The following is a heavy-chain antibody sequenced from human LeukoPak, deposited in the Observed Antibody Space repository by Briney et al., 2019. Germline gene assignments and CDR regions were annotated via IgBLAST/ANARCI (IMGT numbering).Heavy chain of an antibody. CDR2: ISYSGNT. Sequence: SETLSLTCSVSGDSISSSSYYWGWIRQPPGKGLEWIGSISYSGNTYYNPSLKSRVTISVDTSKNQFSLKLSSVTAADTAVYYCARDQSGWFDPWGQGTLVTASS. CDR1: GDSISSSSYY. V-gene: IGHV4-39*07. D-gene: IGHD3-10*01. J-gene: IGHJ5*02. CDR3: ARDQSGWFDP.